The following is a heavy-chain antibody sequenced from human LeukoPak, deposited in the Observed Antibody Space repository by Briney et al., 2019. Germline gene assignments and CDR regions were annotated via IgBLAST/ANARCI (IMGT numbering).Heavy chain of an antibody. Sequence: GGSLRLSCAASGFTFSSYEMNWVRQAPGKGLESVSYISSSGSTIYYADSVKGRFTISRDNAKNSLYLQMNSLRAEDTAVYYCARDGEVVARVYYMDVWGKGTTVTVSS. CDR3: ARDGEVVARVYYMDV. CDR2: ISSSGSTI. J-gene: IGHJ6*03. D-gene: IGHD3-22*01. CDR1: GFTFSSYE. V-gene: IGHV3-48*03.